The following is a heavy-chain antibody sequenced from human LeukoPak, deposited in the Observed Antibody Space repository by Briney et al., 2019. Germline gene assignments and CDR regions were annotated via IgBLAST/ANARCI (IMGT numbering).Heavy chain of an antibody. Sequence: PGGSLRLSCAASGFTFTSYGMHWVRQAPGKGLEWVAVIWYDGRNKYYVDSVKGRFTISRDNSKNTVYLQMNSLRAEDTAVYFCAGDLSIAVFDYWGQGTLVTVSS. V-gene: IGHV3-33*01. D-gene: IGHD6-19*01. CDR1: GFTFTSYG. J-gene: IGHJ4*02. CDR3: AGDLSIAVFDY. CDR2: IWYDGRNK.